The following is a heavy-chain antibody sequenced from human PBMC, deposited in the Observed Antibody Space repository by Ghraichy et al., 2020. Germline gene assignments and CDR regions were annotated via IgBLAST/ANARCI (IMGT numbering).Heavy chain of an antibody. CDR3: ARVRGYTYGSIAFNI. CDR2: IGHDGLEK. V-gene: IGHV3-7*01. D-gene: IGHD5-18*01. J-gene: IGHJ3*02. CDR1: GFTFSRYW. Sequence: GGSLRLSCVASGFTFSRYWMNWVRQAPGKGLEWVADIGHDGLEKYYVDSVKGRFTISRDNAKNSLYLQMNSLRAEDTALYFCARVRGYTYGSIAFNIWGKGTMVTVSS.